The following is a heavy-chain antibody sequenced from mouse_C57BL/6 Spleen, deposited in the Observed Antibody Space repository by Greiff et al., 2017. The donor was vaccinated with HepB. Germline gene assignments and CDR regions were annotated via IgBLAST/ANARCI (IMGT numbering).Heavy chain of an antibody. CDR1: GYTFTDYY. J-gene: IGHJ2*01. Sequence: EVQLQQSGPELVKPGASVKISCKASGYTFTDYYMNWVKQSHGKSLEWIGDINPNNGGTSYNQKFKCKATLTADKYSSTAYMELRSLTSEDSAVYYCTRYGYNFYYFDYWGQGTTLTVSS. CDR3: TRYGYNFYYFDY. V-gene: IGHV1-26*01. D-gene: IGHD1-2*01. CDR2: INPNNGGT.